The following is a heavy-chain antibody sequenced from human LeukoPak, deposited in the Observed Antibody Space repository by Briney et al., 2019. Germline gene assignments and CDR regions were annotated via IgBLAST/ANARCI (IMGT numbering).Heavy chain of an antibody. CDR1: GFTLSDYY. V-gene: IGHV4-30-4*08. Sequence: LRLSCAASGFTLSDYYMSWIRQAPGKGLERIGYISYSGNTYHNPSLRSRVTISKDMSKNQLSLKLSSVTAADTAVYFCARSGGYCSGGSCRIFDSWGQGILVTVSS. D-gene: IGHD2-15*01. CDR3: ARSGGYCSGGSCRIFDS. CDR2: ISYSGNT. J-gene: IGHJ4*02.